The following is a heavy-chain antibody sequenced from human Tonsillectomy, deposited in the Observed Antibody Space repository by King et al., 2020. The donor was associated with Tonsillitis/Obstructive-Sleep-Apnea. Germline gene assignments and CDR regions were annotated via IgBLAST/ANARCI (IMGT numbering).Heavy chain of an antibody. V-gene: IGHV1-18*01. CDR2: ISAYNATT. Sequence: QLVQSGAEVKKPGASVKVSCKASVYTFNSYGISWVRQAPAQWLAWMGWISAYNATTNYEQKLQGRVTMTTDTYTSTAYMELRSLRSDDTAVYYCARGGGLWELPCDYWGQGTLVTVSS. D-gene: IGHD1-26*01. CDR3: ARGGGLWELPCDY. J-gene: IGHJ4*02. CDR1: VYTFNSYG.